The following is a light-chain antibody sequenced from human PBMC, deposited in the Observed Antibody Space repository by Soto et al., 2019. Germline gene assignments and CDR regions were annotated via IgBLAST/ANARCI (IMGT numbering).Light chain of an antibody. CDR2: GVS. Sequence: EIVMTHSPATLSVSPGDRATLSCRASQTVRDNLAWYQQKPGQAPRLLIYGVSTRATGIPARFSGSESGTAFTLTIGSLQSEDFALYFCQQSNNWPYTFGQGTKLEIK. J-gene: IGKJ2*01. CDR3: QQSNNWPYT. V-gene: IGKV3-15*01. CDR1: QTVRDN.